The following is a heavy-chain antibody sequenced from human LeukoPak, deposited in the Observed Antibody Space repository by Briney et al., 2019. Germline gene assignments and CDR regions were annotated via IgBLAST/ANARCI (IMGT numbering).Heavy chain of an antibody. V-gene: IGHV4-31*03. J-gene: IGHJ4*02. CDR1: GGSISSGGYY. D-gene: IGHD5-18*01. CDR3: AGNTATRSGPGPFDY. Sequence: SQTLSLTCTVSGGSISSGGYYWSWIRQHPGKGLEWIGYIYYSGSTYYNPSLKSRVTGSVDTSKNQFSLKLSSVTAADTAVYYCAGNTATRSGPGPFDYWGQGTLVTVSS. CDR2: IYYSGST.